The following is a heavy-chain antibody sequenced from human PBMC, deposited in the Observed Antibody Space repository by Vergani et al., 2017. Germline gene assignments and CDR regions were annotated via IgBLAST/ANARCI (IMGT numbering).Heavy chain of an antibody. D-gene: IGHD3-9*01. Sequence: QVQVVQSGAEVKKSGASVKVSCKTSGYTFSNYYMHWVRQAPGQGLEWMGIINPSGGHTNYAQKFQGRVTMTRETSTSTIYMELSNLRSEDTAMYYCARGNYGILTGYRYWGRGTVVTVSA. CDR3: ARGNYGILTGYRY. CDR1: GYTFSNYY. CDR2: INPSGGHT. J-gene: IGHJ4*02. V-gene: IGHV1-46*03.